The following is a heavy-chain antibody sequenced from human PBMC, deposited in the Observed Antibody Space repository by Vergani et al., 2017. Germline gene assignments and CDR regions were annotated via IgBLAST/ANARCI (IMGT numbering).Heavy chain of an antibody. CDR3: TTDVVVVPGGVY. J-gene: IGHJ4*02. D-gene: IGHD2-2*01. V-gene: IGHV3-9*01. Sequence: EVQLVESGGGLVQPGRSLRLSCAASGFTFDDYAMHWVRQAPGKGLEWVSGISWNSGSIGYADSVKGRFTISRDNAKNSLYLQMNSLKTEDTAVYYYTTDVVVVPGGVYWGQGTLVTVSS. CDR1: GFTFDDYA. CDR2: ISWNSGSI.